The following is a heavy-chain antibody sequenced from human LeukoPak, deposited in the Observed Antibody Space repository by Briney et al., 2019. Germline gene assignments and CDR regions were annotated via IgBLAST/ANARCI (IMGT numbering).Heavy chain of an antibody. CDR2: IYTNGST. J-gene: IGHJ6*03. V-gene: IGHV4-61*02. Sequence: PSETLSLTCAVSGGSISSGNYYWSWIRQPAGKGLEWIGRIYTNGSTYYNPSLKIRVTISVDTSKNQFSLKLSSVTAADTAVYYCARVPRDFWSGYSYYYYMDVWGKGTTVTVSS. CDR1: GGSISSGNYY. CDR3: ARVPRDFWSGYSYYYYMDV. D-gene: IGHD3-3*01.